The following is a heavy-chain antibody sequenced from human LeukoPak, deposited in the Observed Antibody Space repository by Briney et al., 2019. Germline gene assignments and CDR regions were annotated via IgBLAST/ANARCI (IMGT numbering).Heavy chain of an antibody. CDR3: AKDLVDIVVVPAALFDY. Sequence: GGSLRLSCAASGFTFSSYAMSWVRQAPGKGLEWVSAISGSGGSTYYADSVKGRFTISRDNSKNTLYLQMNSLRAEDTAVYYCAKDLVDIVVVPAALFDYWGQGTLVTVSS. V-gene: IGHV3-23*01. J-gene: IGHJ4*02. CDR1: GFTFSSYA. CDR2: ISGSGGST. D-gene: IGHD2-2*01.